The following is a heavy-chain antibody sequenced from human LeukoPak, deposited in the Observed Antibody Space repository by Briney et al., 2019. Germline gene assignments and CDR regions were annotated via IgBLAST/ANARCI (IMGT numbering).Heavy chain of an antibody. CDR1: GYTFTGYY. CDR2: INPNSGGT. V-gene: IGHV1-2*02. J-gene: IGHJ6*03. CDR3: ARGVVAATFYYYMDV. Sequence: GASVKVSCKASGYTFTGYYMHWVRQAPGQGLEWMGWINPNSGGTNYAQKFQGRVTMTRDTSLSTAYMELSGLRSDDTAVYYCARGVVAATFYYYMDVWDKGTTVAVSS. D-gene: IGHD2-15*01.